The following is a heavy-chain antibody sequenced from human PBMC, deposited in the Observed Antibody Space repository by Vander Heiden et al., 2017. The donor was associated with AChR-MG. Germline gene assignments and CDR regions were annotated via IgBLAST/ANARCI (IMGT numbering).Heavy chain of an antibody. D-gene: IGHD2-15*01. V-gene: IGHV4-39*01. Sequence: QLQLQESCPGLVKPSETLSLTCTVPGGSLRSCSDYWGWIRQPPGKGLEWIGSIYYSGSTYYTPSLKSRVTISVDTSKNQFSLKLSSVTAADTAVYYCARVLGYCSGGSCYSHDYWGHGTLVTVSS. J-gene: IGHJ4*01. CDR1: GGSLRSCSDY. CDR3: ARVLGYCSGGSCYSHDY. CDR2: IYYSGST.